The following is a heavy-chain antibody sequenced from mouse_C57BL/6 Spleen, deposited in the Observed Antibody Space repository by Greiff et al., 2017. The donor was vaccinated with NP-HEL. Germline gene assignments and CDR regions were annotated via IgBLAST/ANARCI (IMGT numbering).Heavy chain of an antibody. CDR3: AREGYDGYYGDY. CDR2: IYPSDSET. D-gene: IGHD2-3*01. CDR1: GYTFTSYW. V-gene: IGHV1-61*01. J-gene: IGHJ2*01. Sequence: VQLQQPGAELVRPGSSVKLSCKASGYTFTSYWMDWVKQRPGQGLEWIGNIYPSDSETHYNQQFKDKATLTVDKSSSTAYMQLSSLTSEDSAVYYCAREGYDGYYGDYWGQGTTLTVSS.